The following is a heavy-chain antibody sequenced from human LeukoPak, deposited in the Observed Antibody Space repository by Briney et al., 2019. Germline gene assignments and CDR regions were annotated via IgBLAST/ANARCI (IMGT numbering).Heavy chain of an antibody. D-gene: IGHD3-22*01. Sequence: ASVKVPCKASGYTFTGYYMHWVRQAPGQGLEWMGWINPNSGGTNYAQKFQGRVTMTRDTSISTAYMELSSLRSEDTAVYYYARKVPNDSSGYYYRGQFDPWGQGTLVTVSS. CDR2: INPNSGGT. CDR3: ARKVPNDSSGYYYRGQFDP. J-gene: IGHJ5*02. CDR1: GYTFTGYY. V-gene: IGHV1-2*02.